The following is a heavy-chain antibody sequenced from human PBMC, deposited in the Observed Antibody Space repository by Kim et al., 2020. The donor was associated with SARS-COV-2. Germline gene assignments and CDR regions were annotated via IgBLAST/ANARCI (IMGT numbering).Heavy chain of an antibody. V-gene: IGHV4-34*01. CDR1: GGSFSGYY. Sequence: SETLSLTCAVYGGSFSGYYWSWIRQPPGKGLEWIGEINHSGSTNYNPSLKSRVTISVDTSKNQFSLKLSSVTAADTAVYYCARGLGIAAAGGWYGRGGGRPGNWFDPWGQGTLVTVSS. J-gene: IGHJ5*02. CDR2: INHSGST. D-gene: IGHD6-13*01. CDR3: ARGLGIAAAGGWYGRGGGRPGNWFDP.